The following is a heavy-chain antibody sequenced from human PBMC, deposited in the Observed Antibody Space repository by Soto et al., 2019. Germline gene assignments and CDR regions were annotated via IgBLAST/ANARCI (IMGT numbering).Heavy chain of an antibody. CDR2: IGGSGTKT. D-gene: IGHD3-10*01. J-gene: IGHJ4*02. Sequence: EVQLLESGGGLAQPGGSLRLSCAASGFTFSDYYMTWVRQSPEKGLEWVSAIGGSGTKTYYADSVKGRFTISRDNSKNTLYLEMNSLRAEDSALYYCTTDPHSHGEYHFDHWGQGTPVTVSS. CDR3: TTDPHSHGEYHFDH. CDR1: GFTFSDYY. V-gene: IGHV3-23*01.